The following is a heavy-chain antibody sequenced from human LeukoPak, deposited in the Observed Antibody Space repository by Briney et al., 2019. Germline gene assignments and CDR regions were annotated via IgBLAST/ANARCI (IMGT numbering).Heavy chain of an antibody. Sequence: GEPLKISCKGSGYSFTSYWIGRVRQIPGEGLEWMGIFYPVGSETRYSPSFQGRVTISADKSISTAYLQWSSLKASDTAMYYCARRSYGSGSHSHVDYWGQGTLVTVSS. V-gene: IGHV5-51*01. CDR2: FYPVGSET. CDR1: GYSFTSYW. D-gene: IGHD3-10*01. CDR3: ARRSYGSGSHSHVDY. J-gene: IGHJ4*02.